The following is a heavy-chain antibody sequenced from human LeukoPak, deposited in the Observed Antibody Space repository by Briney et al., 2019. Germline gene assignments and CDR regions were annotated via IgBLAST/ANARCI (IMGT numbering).Heavy chain of an antibody. CDR2: IYYSGST. J-gene: IGHJ5*02. V-gene: IGHV4-59*01. Sequence: TSETLSLTCTVSGGSISSYYWSWIRQPPGKGLEWIGYIYYSGSTNYNPSLKSRVTISVDTSKNQFSLKLSSVTAADTAVYYCAREAVTSDWFDPWGRGTLVTVSS. CDR3: AREAVTSDWFDP. CDR1: GGSISSYY. D-gene: IGHD4-17*01.